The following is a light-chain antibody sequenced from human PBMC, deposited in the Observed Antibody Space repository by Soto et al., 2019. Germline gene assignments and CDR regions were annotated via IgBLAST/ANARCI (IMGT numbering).Light chain of an antibody. J-gene: IGKJ1*01. V-gene: IGKV3-20*01. CDR3: QHYGTSPLT. CDR2: GVS. Sequence: EFVLTQSPGTLSLSPGERATLSCRASRSPSSSYFAWYQQKPGQAPRLLIYGVSSRATGIPDRFSGSGSGTDFTLTISRLEPEDFAVYFCQHYGTSPLTFGQGTMVDIK. CDR1: RSPSSSY.